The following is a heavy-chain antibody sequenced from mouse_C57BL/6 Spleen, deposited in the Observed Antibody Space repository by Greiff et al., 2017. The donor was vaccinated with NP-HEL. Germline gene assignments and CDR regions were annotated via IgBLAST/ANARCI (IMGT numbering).Heavy chain of an antibody. CDR3: ARQRRGWAYYFDY. J-gene: IGHJ2*01. CDR1: GFTFSSYG. Sequence: EVKLQESGGDLVKPGGSLKLSCAASGFTFSSYGMSWVRQTPDKRLEWVATISSGGSYTYYPDSVKGRFTISRDNAKNTLYLQMSSLKSEDTAMYYCARQRRGWAYYFDYWGQGTTLTVSS. V-gene: IGHV5-6*01. D-gene: IGHD3-2*02. CDR2: ISSGGSYT.